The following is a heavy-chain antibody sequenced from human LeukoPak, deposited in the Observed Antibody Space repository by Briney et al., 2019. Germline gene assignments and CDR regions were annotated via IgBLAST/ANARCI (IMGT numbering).Heavy chain of an antibody. V-gene: IGHV1-46*01. D-gene: IGHD5-24*01. CDR2: INPSGGST. Sequence: ASVKVSCKASGYTFTSYYMHWVRQAPGQGLEWMGIINPSGGSTSYAQKFQGRVTMTRDTSTSTVYMELSSLRSDDTAVYYCARARRDPSYYYYGMDVWGQGTTVTVSS. CDR1: GYTFTSYY. CDR3: ARARRDPSYYYYGMDV. J-gene: IGHJ6*02.